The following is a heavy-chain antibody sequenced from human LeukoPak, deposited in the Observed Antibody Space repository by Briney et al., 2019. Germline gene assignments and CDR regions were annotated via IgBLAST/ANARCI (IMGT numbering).Heavy chain of an antibody. CDR3: AKHRGYGSGSFPGLEYFQH. D-gene: IGHD3-10*01. J-gene: IGHJ1*01. CDR2: ISGSGGST. CDR1: GFTFGSHA. V-gene: IGHV3-23*01. Sequence: GGSQRLSCAASGFTFGSHAMSWVRQAPGKGLEWLAAISGSGGSTYYADAVKGRFTISRDNSETTLYLRMNSLRAEDTAVYYCAKHRGYGSGSFPGLEYFQHWGQGTLVTVSS.